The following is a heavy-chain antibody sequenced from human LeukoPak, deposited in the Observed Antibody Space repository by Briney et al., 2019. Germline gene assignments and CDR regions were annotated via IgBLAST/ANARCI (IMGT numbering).Heavy chain of an antibody. CDR1: GGTFNTYA. CDR3: ARDHDLTGTYEYLKY. V-gene: IGHV1-69*06. Sequence: SVKVSCKASGGTFNTYAISWVRQAPGQGLEWMGGILPILGTGNYAQKFQGRVTITADKSTSTAYMELSSLRSEDTAVYYCARDHDLTGTYEYLKYWGQGTLVTVSS. J-gene: IGHJ1*01. D-gene: IGHD7-27*01. CDR2: ILPILGTG.